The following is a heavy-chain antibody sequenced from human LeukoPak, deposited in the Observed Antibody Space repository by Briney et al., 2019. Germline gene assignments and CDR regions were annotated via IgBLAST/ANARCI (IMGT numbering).Heavy chain of an antibody. CDR2: VSSTSSFI. V-gene: IGHV3-21*01. CDR1: GFTFSSYA. D-gene: IGHD1-7*01. CDR3: ARMNYISSGWGAPFDY. Sequence: GGSLRLSCAASGFTFSSYAMSWVRQAPGKGLEWVSCVSSTSSFIYYADSMKGRFTISRDNAKNSLYLQMNSLRAEDTAVYYCARMNYISSGWGAPFDYWGQGTLVTVSS. J-gene: IGHJ4*02.